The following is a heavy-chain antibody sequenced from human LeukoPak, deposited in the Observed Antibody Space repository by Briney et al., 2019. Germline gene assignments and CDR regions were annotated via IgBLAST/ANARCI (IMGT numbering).Heavy chain of an antibody. CDR1: GFTLSDNY. D-gene: IGHD1-26*01. CDR3: ARVIVGTTTRLDYFDY. V-gene: IGHV3-66*01. Sequence: GGSLRLSCAASGFTLSDNYMSWVSQAPGKGREGVSIIYSGGNTYYADAVKGRFTVSRDNSKNTLYLQMNSLRAEDTAVYYCARVIVGTTTRLDYFDYWGQGTLVTVSS. CDR2: IYSGGNT. J-gene: IGHJ4*02.